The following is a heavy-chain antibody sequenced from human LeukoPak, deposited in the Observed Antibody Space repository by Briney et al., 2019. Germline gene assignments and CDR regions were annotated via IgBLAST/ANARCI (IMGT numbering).Heavy chain of an antibody. CDR3: TPVAGNDFLRPLDN. V-gene: IGHV3-30*03. CDR1: GYTFSSYG. D-gene: IGHD6-13*01. J-gene: IGHJ4*02. Sequence: GRSLRLSCTASGYTFSSYGRQWVRQAPGKGLEWVAVISYDGSNKYYADSVKGRFTISRDNSKNTLYLQMNSLRVEDTAVYYCTPVAGNDFLRPLDNWGQGILVTVSS. CDR2: ISYDGSNK.